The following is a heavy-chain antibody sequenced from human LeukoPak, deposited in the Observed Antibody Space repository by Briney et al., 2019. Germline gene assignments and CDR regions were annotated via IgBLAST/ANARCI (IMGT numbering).Heavy chain of an antibody. Sequence: SETLSFTCTVSGYSISSGYYWGWIRQPPGKGLEWIGSIYHSGSTYYNPSLKSRVTISVDTSKNQFSLKLSSVTAADTAVYYCARGGGITMIVVVSHFNYWGQGTLVTVSS. J-gene: IGHJ4*02. CDR2: IYHSGST. V-gene: IGHV4-38-2*02. CDR3: ARGGGITMIVVVSHFNY. D-gene: IGHD3-22*01. CDR1: GYSISSGYY.